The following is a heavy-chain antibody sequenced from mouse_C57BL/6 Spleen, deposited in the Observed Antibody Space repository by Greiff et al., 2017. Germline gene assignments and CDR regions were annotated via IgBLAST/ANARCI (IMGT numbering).Heavy chain of an antibody. J-gene: IGHJ4*01. CDR3: SGDYSNPYARDY. V-gene: IGHV1-53*01. D-gene: IGHD2-5*01. CDR2: INPSNGGT. Sequence: QVQLQQPGTELVKPGASVKLSCKASGYTFTSYSMHWVKQRPGQGLEWIGTINPSNGGTNYTEKFKSKATLTVDKSSSTAYVQLSSLTSADAAVYYCSGDYSNPYARDYWGQGTSVTVAS. CDR1: GYTFTSYS.